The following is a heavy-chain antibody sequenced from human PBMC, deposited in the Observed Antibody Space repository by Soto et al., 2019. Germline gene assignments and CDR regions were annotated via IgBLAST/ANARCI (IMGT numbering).Heavy chain of an antibody. CDR2: FSVSGRSI. D-gene: IGHD2-21*02. CDR3: ARGGRYGDFPDY. CDR1: GFSFSDYY. Sequence: QVQLVESGGGLVKPGGSLRLSCAASGFSFSDYYMTWIHQAPGKGLEWVSYFSVSGRSIYYADSVKGRFTISRDNAKSSLFLQMNSLRAEDTAVYYCARGGRYGDFPDYWGQGTLVTVSS. J-gene: IGHJ4*02. V-gene: IGHV3-11*01.